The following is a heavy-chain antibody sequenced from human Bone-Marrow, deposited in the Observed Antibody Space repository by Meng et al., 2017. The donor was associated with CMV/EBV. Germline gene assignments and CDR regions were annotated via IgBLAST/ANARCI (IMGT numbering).Heavy chain of an antibody. D-gene: IGHD6-13*01. J-gene: IGHJ4*02. CDR2: IYHSGST. Sequence: GSLRLSCTVSGYSISSGYYWGWIRQPPGKGLEWIGSIYHSGSTYYNPSLKSRVTISVDTSKNQFSLKLSSVTAADTAVYYCARVSDGKQQLVRTYYFDYWGQGTLVTVSS. V-gene: IGHV4-38-2*02. CDR1: GYSISSGYY. CDR3: ARVSDGKQQLVRTYYFDY.